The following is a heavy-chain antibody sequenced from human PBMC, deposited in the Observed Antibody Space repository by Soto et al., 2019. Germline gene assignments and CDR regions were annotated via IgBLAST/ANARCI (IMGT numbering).Heavy chain of an antibody. CDR2: INPSGGST. V-gene: IGHV1-46*01. J-gene: IGHJ5*02. Sequence: ASVKVSCKASGYTFTSYYMHWVRQAPGQGLEWMGIINPSGGSTSYAQKFQGRVTMTRDTSTSTVYMELSSLRSEDTAVYYCASDPNRNFQDCSGGSCYANWFDPWGQGTLVTVSS. CDR3: ASDPNRNFQDCSGGSCYANWFDP. D-gene: IGHD2-15*01. CDR1: GYTFTSYY.